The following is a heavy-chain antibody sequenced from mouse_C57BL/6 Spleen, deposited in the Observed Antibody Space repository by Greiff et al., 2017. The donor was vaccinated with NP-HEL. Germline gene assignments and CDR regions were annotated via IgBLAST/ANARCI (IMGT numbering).Heavy chain of an antibody. J-gene: IGHJ2*01. V-gene: IGHV3-6*01. CDR1: GYSITSGYY. Sequence: EVKLQESGPGLVKPSQSLSLTCSVTGYSITSGYYWNWIRQFPGNKLEWMGYISYDGSNNYNPSLKNRISITRDTSKNQFFLKLNSVTTEDTATYYCARDQGSNYDYWGQGTTLTVSS. CDR3: ARDQGSNYDY. D-gene: IGHD2-5*01. CDR2: ISYDGSN.